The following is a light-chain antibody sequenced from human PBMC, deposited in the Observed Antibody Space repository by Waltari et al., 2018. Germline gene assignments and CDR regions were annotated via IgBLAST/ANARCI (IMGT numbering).Light chain of an antibody. V-gene: IGKV2-28*01. Sequence: DIVMTQSPLSLPVTPGEPASISCRSSQSLLHSNGYNYFNWYLQKPGQSPQLLIYLGSDRASGVPDRFSGSGSGTDFILEISRVEADDVGVYYCMQVLQTPFTFGPGTTVDIK. J-gene: IGKJ3*01. CDR2: LGS. CDR3: MQVLQTPFT. CDR1: QSLLHSNGYNY.